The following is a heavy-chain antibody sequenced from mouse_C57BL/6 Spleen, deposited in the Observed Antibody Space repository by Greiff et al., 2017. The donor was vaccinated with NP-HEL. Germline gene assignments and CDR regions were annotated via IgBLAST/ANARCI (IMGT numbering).Heavy chain of an antibody. D-gene: IGHD1-1*01. CDR1: GYTFTSYW. CDR2: IHPNSGST. J-gene: IGHJ4*01. V-gene: IGHV1-64*01. Sequence: VQLQQSGAELVKPGASVKLSCKASGYTFTSYWMHWVKQRPGQGLEWIGMIHPNSGSTNYNEKFKSKATLTVDKSSSTAYMQLSSLTSEDSAVDDCARDGVVANDAMDYWGQGTSVTVSS. CDR3: ARDGVVANDAMDY.